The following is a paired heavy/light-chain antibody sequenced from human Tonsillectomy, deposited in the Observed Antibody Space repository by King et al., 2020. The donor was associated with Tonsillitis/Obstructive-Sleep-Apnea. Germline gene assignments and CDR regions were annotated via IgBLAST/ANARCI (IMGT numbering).Light chain of an antibody. CDR1: QSVSRN. CDR2: GAS. J-gene: IGKJ2*01. Sequence: EIVMTQSPATLSVSPGERATLSCRASQSVSRNLAWYQQKPGQAPRLLIYGASTRATGIPARFSGSGSGTEFTLTISSLQSEDFAVYYCQQYNNRDMYTFGQGTKLEIK. CDR3: QQYNNRDMYT. V-gene: IGKV3-15*01.
Heavy chain of an antibody. CDR3: ARLHVYGDY. CDR1: GYSFISYW. Sequence: EVQLVQSGAEVKKSGESLKISCKGSGYSFISYWIGWVRQMPGKGLEWMGIIYPGDSDIRYSPSFQGQVTISSDKSINTAYLQWSSLKASDTAMYYCARLHVYGDYWGQGTLVTVSS. D-gene: IGHD3-16*01. V-gene: IGHV5-51*01. CDR2: IYPGDSDI. J-gene: IGHJ4*02.